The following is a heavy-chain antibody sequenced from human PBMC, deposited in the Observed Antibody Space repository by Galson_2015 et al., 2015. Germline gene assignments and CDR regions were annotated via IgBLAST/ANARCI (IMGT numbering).Heavy chain of an antibody. Sequence: SLRLSCAASGFTFSNAWMSWVRQAPGKGLEWVGRIKSKTDGGTTDYAAPVKGRFTISRDDSKNALYLQMNSLKTEDTAVYYCTTDLYYYDSSGYYVWGGDAFDIWGQGTMVTVSS. CDR3: TTDLYYYDSSGYYVWGGDAFDI. J-gene: IGHJ3*02. CDR2: IKSKTDGGTT. D-gene: IGHD3-22*01. V-gene: IGHV3-15*01. CDR1: GFTFSNAW.